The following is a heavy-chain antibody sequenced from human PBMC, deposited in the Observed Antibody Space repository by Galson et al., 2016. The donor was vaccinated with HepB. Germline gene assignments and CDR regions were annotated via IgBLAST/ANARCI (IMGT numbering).Heavy chain of an antibody. V-gene: IGHV3-23*01. CDR2: ISGRGGST. D-gene: IGHD3-22*01. J-gene: IGHJ4*02. Sequence: SLRLSCAASGFTFSSYAMGWVRQAPGRGLEWVSGISGRGGSTKYADSVKGRFTISRDNSRNTLSLQMNSLRAEDTAVYYCASGYYYDSSGYYSDFWGQGTLVTVSS. CDR3: ASGYYYDSSGYYSDF. CDR1: GFTFSSYA.